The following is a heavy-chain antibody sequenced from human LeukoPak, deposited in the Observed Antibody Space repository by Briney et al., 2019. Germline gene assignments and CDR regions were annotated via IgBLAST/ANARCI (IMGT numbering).Heavy chain of an antibody. D-gene: IGHD3-9*01. V-gene: IGHV4-34*01. J-gene: IGHJ4*02. CDR2: INHSGST. CDR1: GGSFSGYY. Sequence: KPSETLSLTCAVYGGSFSGYYWSWIRQPPGKGLEWIGEINHSGSTNYNPSLKSRVTISVDTSKNQFSLKLSSVTAADTAVYYCASPGILTGYIFDYWGQGTLVTVSS. CDR3: ASPGILTGYIFDY.